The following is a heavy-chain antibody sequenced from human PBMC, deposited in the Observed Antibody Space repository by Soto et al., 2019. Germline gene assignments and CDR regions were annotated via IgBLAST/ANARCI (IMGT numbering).Heavy chain of an antibody. J-gene: IGHJ4*02. Sequence: VGSLRLACAASVFTFSSYSMNWVRQAPGKWLEWVSSISSSSSYIYYEDSVKGRFTISRDNAKNSLYLQMNSLRAEDTAVYYCARSHETTAYFEYLGQGTLVSVS. CDR2: ISSSSSYI. CDR3: ARSHETTAYFEY. V-gene: IGHV3-21*01. CDR1: VFTFSSYS. D-gene: IGHD4-4*01.